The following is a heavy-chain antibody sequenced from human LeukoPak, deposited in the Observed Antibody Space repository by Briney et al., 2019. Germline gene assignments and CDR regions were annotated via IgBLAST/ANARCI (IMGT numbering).Heavy chain of an antibody. V-gene: IGHV3-9*01. Sequence: GGSLRLSCAASGFTFDDHAMHWVRQAPGKGLEWVSGIGWNSGGIVYADSVKGRFTISRDNAKNSLYLQMNSLGAEDTAFYYCVKVTAAGFVDHWGQGTLVTVSS. CDR3: VKVTAAGFVDH. D-gene: IGHD6-13*01. CDR2: IGWNSGGI. CDR1: GFTFDDHA. J-gene: IGHJ4*02.